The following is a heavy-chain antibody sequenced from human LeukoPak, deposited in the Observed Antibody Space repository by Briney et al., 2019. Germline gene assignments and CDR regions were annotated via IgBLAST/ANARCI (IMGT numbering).Heavy chain of an antibody. CDR2: ITGSGGSA. CDR1: GFTFSSYS. CDR3: AKENYDSGSYAH. V-gene: IGHV3-23*01. D-gene: IGHD3-10*01. Sequence: GGSLRLSCAASGFTFSSYSMTWVRQAPGEGLEWVSTITGSGGSAYYPDSVEGRFTVSRDNSKNRLYPQMNSLRAEDTAVYYCAKENYDSGSYAHWGQGTLVSVSS. J-gene: IGHJ4*02.